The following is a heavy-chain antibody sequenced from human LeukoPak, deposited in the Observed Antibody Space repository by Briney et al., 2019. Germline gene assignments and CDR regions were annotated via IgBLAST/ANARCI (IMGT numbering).Heavy chain of an antibody. J-gene: IGHJ4*02. D-gene: IGHD2-21*01. Sequence: GGSLRLSCVGSGFTFRSHAMSWVRQAPEKGLEFVSGIYENGGTTYYADSVKGRFSISRDNSKNTLYLQVDSLRGEDTAVYYCAKDFRIGYSAHFDYWGQGALVAVSS. CDR2: IYENGGTT. CDR1: GFTFRSHA. CDR3: AKDFRIGYSAHFDY. V-gene: IGHV3-23*01.